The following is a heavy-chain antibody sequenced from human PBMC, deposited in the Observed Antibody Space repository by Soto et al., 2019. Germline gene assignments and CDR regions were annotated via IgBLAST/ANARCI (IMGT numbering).Heavy chain of an antibody. D-gene: IGHD6-13*01. J-gene: IGHJ4*02. CDR2: ISSRGGDT. Sequence: GGSLRLSCAASGFTFSDYQMTWIRQAPGKGLEWVSQISSRGGDTYYADSVKGRFTISRDNARNSPFLQINSLRAEDTAVYYCTRGGRSTSYYWYYWGQGTLVTVSS. CDR1: GFTFSDYQ. V-gene: IGHV3-11*06. CDR3: TRGGRSTSYYWYY.